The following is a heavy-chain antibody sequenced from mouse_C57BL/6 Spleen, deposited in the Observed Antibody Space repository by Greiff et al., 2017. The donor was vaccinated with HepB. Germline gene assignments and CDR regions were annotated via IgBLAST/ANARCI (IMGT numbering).Heavy chain of an antibody. V-gene: IGHV3-6*01. CDR1: GYSITSGYY. CDR3: ARVYYAMDY. CDR2: ISYDGSN. Sequence: DVKLQESGPGLVKPSQSLSLTCSVTGYSITSGYYWNWIRQIPGNKLEWMGYISYDGSNNYNPSLKNRIPITRDTSKNQFFLKLNSVTTEDTATCYCARVYYAMDYWGQGTTVTVSS. J-gene: IGHJ4*01.